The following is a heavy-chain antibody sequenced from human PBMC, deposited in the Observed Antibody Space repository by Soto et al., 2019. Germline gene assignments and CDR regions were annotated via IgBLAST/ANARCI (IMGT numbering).Heavy chain of an antibody. Sequence: GASVKVSCKXSGYTLTELSMHWVRQAPGKGLEWMGGFDPEDGETIYAQKFQGRVTMTEDTSTDTAYMELSSLRSEDTAVYYCATDLGKQLEPGYWGQGTLVTVSS. V-gene: IGHV1-24*01. J-gene: IGHJ4*02. CDR2: FDPEDGET. D-gene: IGHD6-6*01. CDR3: ATDLGKQLEPGY. CDR1: GYTLTELS.